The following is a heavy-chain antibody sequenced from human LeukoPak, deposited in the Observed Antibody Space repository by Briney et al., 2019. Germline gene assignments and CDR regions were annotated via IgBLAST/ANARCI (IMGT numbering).Heavy chain of an antibody. D-gene: IGHD2-2*01. CDR2: IYPGDSDT. V-gene: IGHV5-51*01. CDR3: ARLAQTITYATNWFDP. Sequence: GESLKISCKGSGYSFTSYWIGWVRQMPGKGLEWMGIIYPGDSDTRYSPSFQGQVTISADKSISTAYLQWSSLKASDTAMCYCARLAQTITYATNWFDPWGQGTLVTVSS. J-gene: IGHJ5*02. CDR1: GYSFTSYW.